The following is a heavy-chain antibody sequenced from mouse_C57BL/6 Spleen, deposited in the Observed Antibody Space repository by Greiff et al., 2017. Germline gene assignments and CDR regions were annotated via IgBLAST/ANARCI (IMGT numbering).Heavy chain of an antibody. D-gene: IGHD1-1*02. J-gene: IGHJ4*01. V-gene: IGHV2-5*01. Sequence: VQLQQSGPGLVQPSQSLSITCTVSGFSLTSYGVHWVRQSTGKGLEWLGVIGRGGGTDYNAAFMSRLSITKANSKSQVFFQMNSLQADDTAIYYCAKRDYGPYYAMDYWGQGTSVTVSS. CDR1: GFSLTSYG. CDR2: IGRGGGT. CDR3: AKRDYGPYYAMDY.